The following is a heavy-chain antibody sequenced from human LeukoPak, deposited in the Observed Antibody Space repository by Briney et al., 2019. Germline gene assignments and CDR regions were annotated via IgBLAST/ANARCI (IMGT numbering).Heavy chain of an antibody. J-gene: IGHJ4*02. D-gene: IGHD3-10*01. Sequence: GGPVRLSCAASGFTFSSNTMNWVRQAPGQGLEWVSSISSTSSYIYYADSVKGRFTISRDNAKNSLYLQMNSLRAEDTAVYFCARVGGSGSLDYWGQGTLVTVSS. V-gene: IGHV3-21*01. CDR3: ARVGGSGSLDY. CDR1: GFTFSSNT. CDR2: ISSTSSYI.